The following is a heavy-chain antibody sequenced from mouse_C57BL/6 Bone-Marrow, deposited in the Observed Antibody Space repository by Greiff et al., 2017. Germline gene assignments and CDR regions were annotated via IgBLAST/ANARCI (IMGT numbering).Heavy chain of an antibody. V-gene: IGHV1-81*01. CDR3: ARRYYGSSDWYVDV. CDR2: IYPRSGNT. D-gene: IGHD1-1*01. Sequence: QVQLKESGAELARPGASVKLSCKASGYTFTSYGISWVKQRTGQGLEWIGEIYPRSGNTYYNEKFKGKATLTADKSSSTAYMELRSLTSEDSAVDFCARRYYGSSDWYVDVWGTGTTVTVSS. J-gene: IGHJ1*03. CDR1: GYTFTSYG.